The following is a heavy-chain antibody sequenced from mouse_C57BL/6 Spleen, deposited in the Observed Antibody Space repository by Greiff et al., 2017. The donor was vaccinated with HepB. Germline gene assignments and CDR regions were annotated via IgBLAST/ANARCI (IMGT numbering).Heavy chain of an antibody. CDR2: IYPGDGDT. CDR3: ARSRSNYHFDY. Sequence: QVQLQQSGAELVKPGASVKISCKASGYAFSSYWMNWVKQRPGKGLEWIGQIYPGDGDTNYNGKFKGKATLTADKSSSTAYMQLSSLTSEDSAVYFCARSRSNYHFDYWGQGTTLTVSS. D-gene: IGHD2-5*01. V-gene: IGHV1-80*01. J-gene: IGHJ2*01. CDR1: GYAFSSYW.